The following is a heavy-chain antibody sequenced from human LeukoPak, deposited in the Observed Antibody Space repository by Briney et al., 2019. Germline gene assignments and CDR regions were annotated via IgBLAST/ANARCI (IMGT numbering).Heavy chain of an antibody. Sequence: SETLTLTCPDHGRSFSGYYRSWIRQPPRKGLEWIGKINHSGSTNYNPSLKSRVTISVDTSKNQFSLKLSSVTAADTAVYYCARGLRASFDPWGQGTLVTVSS. J-gene: IGHJ5*02. CDR1: GRSFSGYY. V-gene: IGHV4-34*01. CDR3: ARGLRASFDP. CDR2: INHSGST.